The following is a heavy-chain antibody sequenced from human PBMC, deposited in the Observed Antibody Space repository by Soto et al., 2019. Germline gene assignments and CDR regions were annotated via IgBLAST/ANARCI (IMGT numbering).Heavy chain of an antibody. Sequence: WETLSLTCTVSGGSISSSSYYWGWIRQPPGKGLEWIGSIYYSGSTYYNPSLKSRVTISVDTSKNQFSLKLSSVTAADTAVYYCARHSIKELRRHFDYWGQGTLVTVSS. V-gene: IGHV4-39*01. CDR1: GGSISSSSYY. CDR3: ARHSIKELRRHFDY. J-gene: IGHJ4*02. CDR2: IYYSGST. D-gene: IGHD1-26*01.